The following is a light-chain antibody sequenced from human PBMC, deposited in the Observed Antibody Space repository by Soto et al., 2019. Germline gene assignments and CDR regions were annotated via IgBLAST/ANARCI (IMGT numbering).Light chain of an antibody. Sequence: AIRMTQSPPSFSASTGDRVTITCRASQDISSYLAWYQQKPGEAPKLLIQAASALQSGVPSRFSGSGSRTEFTLTISRLQSEDVATYYCQQYYSNRSFGQGTKVEV. CDR3: QQYYSNRS. J-gene: IGKJ1*01. V-gene: IGKV1-8*01. CDR1: QDISSY. CDR2: AAS.